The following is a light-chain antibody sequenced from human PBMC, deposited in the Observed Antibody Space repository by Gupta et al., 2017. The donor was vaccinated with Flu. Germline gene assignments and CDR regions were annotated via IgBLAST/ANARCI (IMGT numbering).Light chain of an antibody. J-gene: IGKJ2*01. Sequence: INCKSSQSLLVPSSDKNYLAWYQQKPGQPPKLLIYWASTRESGVPDRFSGSGSETDFSLTISNLEAEDVAVYYCQQYFTTRTFGQGTKLELK. CDR1: QSLLVPSSDKNY. V-gene: IGKV4-1*01. CDR2: WAS. CDR3: QQYFTTRT.